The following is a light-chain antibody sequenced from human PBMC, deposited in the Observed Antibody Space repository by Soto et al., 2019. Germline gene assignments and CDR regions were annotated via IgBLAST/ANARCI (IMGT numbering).Light chain of an antibody. CDR2: GAS. CDR1: QTVSSNY. V-gene: IGKV3-20*01. CDR3: QQYGTSPWT. Sequence: EFVLTQSPDTLSLSPGERATLSCRASQTVSSNYLAWYQQKPGQAPRLLIYGASSRATGIPDRFSGSGSGTDFTLTVSRLEPEDFVVYYCQQYGTSPWTFGQGTKVEIK. J-gene: IGKJ1*01.